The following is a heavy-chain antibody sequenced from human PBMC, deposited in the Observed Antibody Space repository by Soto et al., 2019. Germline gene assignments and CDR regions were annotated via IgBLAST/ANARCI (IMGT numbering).Heavy chain of an antibody. CDR1: GYAFTDYQ. J-gene: IGHJ4*02. CDR2: INPNSGGT. CDR3: AREAGYNALYYFDY. D-gene: IGHD5-12*01. V-gene: IGHV1-2*02. Sequence: QVQLVQSGAEVKKPGASVKVSCKASGYAFTDYQMHWVRQAPGQGLEWMGWINPNSGGTNYAQKFQGRVTMTRDTSISTAYMELSRLRSDDTAVYYCAREAGYNALYYFDYWGQGTLVTVSS.